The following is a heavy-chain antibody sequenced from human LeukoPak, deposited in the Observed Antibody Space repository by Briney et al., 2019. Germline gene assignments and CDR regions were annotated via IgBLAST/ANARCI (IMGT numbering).Heavy chain of an antibody. CDR1: GGSISTYY. D-gene: IGHD1-26*01. V-gene: IGHV4-59*01. Sequence: SETLSLTCTVSGGSISTYYWSWIRQPPGKGLEWIGHIYYSGNANYNPSLKSRVTISVDTSKNQFSLKLSSVTAADTAMYYCARVGSGNFDYWGQGTLVTVSS. CDR3: ARVGSGNFDY. J-gene: IGHJ4*02. CDR2: IYYSGNA.